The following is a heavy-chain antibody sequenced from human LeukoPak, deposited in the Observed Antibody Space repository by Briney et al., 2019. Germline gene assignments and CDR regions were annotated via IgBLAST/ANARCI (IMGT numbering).Heavy chain of an antibody. D-gene: IGHD3-3*01. Sequence: GGSLRLSCAASGFTFSDSWMHWVRHVPGKGLMWVSRVRNDGEERTYADFVEGRFTISRDNSKNTLYLQMNSLRAEDTAVYYCASDRVFFGLDLWGQGTTVTVSS. CDR1: GFTFSDSW. CDR2: VRNDGEER. J-gene: IGHJ6*02. CDR3: ASDRVFFGLDL. V-gene: IGHV3-74*03.